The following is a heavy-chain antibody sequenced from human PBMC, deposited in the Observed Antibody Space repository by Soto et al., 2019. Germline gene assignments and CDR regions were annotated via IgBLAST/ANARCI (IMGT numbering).Heavy chain of an antibody. CDR1: GFSVSVDS. J-gene: IGHJ5*02. CDR2: FYNTGFI. CDR3: ARHDWLDP. Sequence: LRLSCAASGFSVSVDSMIWVRQAPGKGLEWVSLFYNTGFIHYADSVKGRFTISRDNSKNTLYLQMNSLRAEDTAVYFCARHDWLDPWGQGTLVTVSS. V-gene: IGHV3-53*01.